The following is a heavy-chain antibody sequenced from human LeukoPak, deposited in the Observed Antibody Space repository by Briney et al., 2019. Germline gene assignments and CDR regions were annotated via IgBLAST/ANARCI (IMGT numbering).Heavy chain of an antibody. D-gene: IGHD4-23*01. V-gene: IGHV1-18*01. Sequence: ASVKVSCKASGGTFSSYAISWVRQAPGQGLEWMGWISAYNGNTNYAQKLQGRVTMTTDTSTSTAYMELSSLRSEDTAVYYCARESDYGGNSVYGYWGQGTLVTVSS. CDR3: ARESDYGGNSVYGY. CDR2: ISAYNGNT. J-gene: IGHJ4*02. CDR1: GGTFSSYA.